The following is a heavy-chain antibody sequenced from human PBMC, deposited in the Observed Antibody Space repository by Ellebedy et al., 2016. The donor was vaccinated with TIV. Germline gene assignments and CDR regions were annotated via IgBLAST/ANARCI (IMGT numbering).Heavy chain of an antibody. CDR2: IFYTGKT. CDR1: GGSISGSGHY. J-gene: IGHJ6*02. V-gene: IGHV4-39*01. CDR3: ARHRGYNHNYKYGVDV. D-gene: IGHD5-24*01. Sequence: MPSETLSLTCIVSGGSISGSGHYWGWIRQPPGKGLEWIASIFYTGKTYYNPSLRSRVTLSGDTSKNQFSLTVTSVTAADTAMFYCARHRGYNHNYKYGVDVWGQGTTVTVSS.